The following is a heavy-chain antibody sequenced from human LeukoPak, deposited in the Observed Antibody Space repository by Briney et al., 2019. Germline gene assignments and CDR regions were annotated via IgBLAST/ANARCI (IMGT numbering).Heavy chain of an antibody. J-gene: IGHJ4*02. CDR2: IFYSGST. Sequence: PSETLSPTCTVSGDSISSGGYHWSWIRQHPGKGLEWIGYIFYSGSTYYNPSLKSRVTISVDTSKNQFSLKLSSVTAADTAVYYCAREGVMVRVFDYWGQGTLVTVSS. D-gene: IGHD3-10*01. CDR1: GDSISSGGYH. V-gene: IGHV4-31*03. CDR3: AREGVMVRVFDY.